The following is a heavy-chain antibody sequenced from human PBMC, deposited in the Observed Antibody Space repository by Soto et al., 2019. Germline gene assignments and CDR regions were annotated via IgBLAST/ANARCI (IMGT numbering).Heavy chain of an antibody. CDR2: ISNDGSNK. J-gene: IGHJ4*02. D-gene: IGHD3-22*01. CDR1: GFTLSNYA. Sequence: QVQLVESGGGVVQPGRSLKLSCVASGFTLSNYALHWVRQAPGKGPEWMAFISNDGSNKWYADSVKGRFTISRDNSKNPLYLEMNSLRPEDTAVFYCARAGGGYLDYWGQGTLVTVSS. CDR3: ARAGGGYLDY. V-gene: IGHV3-30*04.